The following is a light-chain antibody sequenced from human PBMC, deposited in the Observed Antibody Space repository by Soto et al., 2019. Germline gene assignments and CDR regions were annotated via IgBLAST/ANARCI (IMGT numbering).Light chain of an antibody. J-gene: IGKJ4*01. CDR3: QQYDNLPLT. CDR2: DAS. CDR1: QDISYY. V-gene: IGKV1-33*01. Sequence: DIQMTQSPSSLSASVGDRVTITCQASQDISYYLNWYQQKPGKAPRLLIDDASNLQTGVPSRFSGSGAGTDFTFTISSLHPEDIATYYCQQYDNLPLTFGGGTKVEIK.